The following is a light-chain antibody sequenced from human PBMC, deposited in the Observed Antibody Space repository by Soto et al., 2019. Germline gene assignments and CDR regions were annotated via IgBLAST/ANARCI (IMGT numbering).Light chain of an antibody. V-gene: IGLV7-43*01. Sequence: QTVVTQEPSLTVSPGGTVTLTCASSTGAVTSGYYPNWFQQKPGQAPRTLINSTSNKHSWTPARFSGSSPGGKAALTLSGVQPEDEAEYYCLLSGGGAHGVFGGGTKLTVL. CDR2: STS. CDR1: TGAVTSGYY. CDR3: LLSGGGAHGV. J-gene: IGLJ3*02.